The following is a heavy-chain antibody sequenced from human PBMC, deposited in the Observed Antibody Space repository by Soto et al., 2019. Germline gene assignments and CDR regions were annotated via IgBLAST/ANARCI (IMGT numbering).Heavy chain of an antibody. CDR3: ARESGGSSAVGYYYGMDV. CDR1: GGSISSGDYY. D-gene: IGHD6-6*01. J-gene: IGHJ6*02. CDR2: IYYSGST. V-gene: IGHV4-30-4*01. Sequence: PSETLSLTCTVSGGSISSGDYYWSWIRQPPGKGLEWIGYIYYSGSTYYNPSLKSRVTISVDTSKNQFSLKLSSVTAADTAVYYCARESGGSSAVGYYYGMDVWGQGTTVTVSS.